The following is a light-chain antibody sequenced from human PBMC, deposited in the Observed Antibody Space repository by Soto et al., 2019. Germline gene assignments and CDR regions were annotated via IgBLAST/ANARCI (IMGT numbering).Light chain of an antibody. CDR3: AAWDDSLNGWV. CDR1: SSNIGSNY. V-gene: IGLV1-44*01. CDR2: SND. Sequence: QPVVTQPPSASGTPGQRVTISCSGSSSNIGSNYVFWYQQLPGTAPKLLIYSNDVRPSGVPDRFSASTSGTSASLAISGLKSEDEADYYCAAWDDSLNGWVFGGGTKVTVL. J-gene: IGLJ3*02.